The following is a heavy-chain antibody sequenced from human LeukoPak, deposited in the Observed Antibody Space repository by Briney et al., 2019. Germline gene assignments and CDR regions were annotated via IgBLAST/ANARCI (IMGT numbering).Heavy chain of an antibody. D-gene: IGHD3-16*02. CDR3: ARRISYDYVWGSYRYFWFDP. J-gene: IGHJ5*02. CDR1: GGSFSGYY. CDR2: INHSGST. V-gene: IGHV4-34*01. Sequence: SETLSLTCAVYGGSFSGYYWSWIRQPPGKGLEWIGEINHSGSTNYNPSLKSRVTISVDTSKNQFSLKLSSVTAADTAVYYCARRISYDYVWGSYRYFWFDPWGQGTLVTVSS.